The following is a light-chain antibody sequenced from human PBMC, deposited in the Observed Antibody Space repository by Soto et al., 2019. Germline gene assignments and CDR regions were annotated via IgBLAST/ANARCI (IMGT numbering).Light chain of an antibody. CDR1: QSVSSY. J-gene: IGKJ1*01. CDR2: GAY. CDR3: QQSYSTPRT. V-gene: IGKV3-11*01. Sequence: EIVWTQSPATLSLSLGERATLSCRASQSVSSYLAWYQQKSGQAPRLLFSGAYTRATGIPARFSGSGSGTDFTLTTSSLQPEDFATYYCQQSYSTPRTFGQGTKV.